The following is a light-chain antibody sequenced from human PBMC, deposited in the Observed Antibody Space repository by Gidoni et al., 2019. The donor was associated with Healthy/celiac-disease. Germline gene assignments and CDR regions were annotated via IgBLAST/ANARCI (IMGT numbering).Light chain of an antibody. CDR1: QSVSSSY. V-gene: IGKV3-20*01. Sequence: EIVLAQSPGTLSLSPGERATLSCRASQSVSSSYLAWYQQEPGQAPRLLIYGASSRATGIPDRFSGSGSGTDFTLTISRLEPEDFAVYYCQQYGSSPSITFGQGTKVEIK. CDR3: QQYGSSPSIT. CDR2: GAS. J-gene: IGKJ1*01.